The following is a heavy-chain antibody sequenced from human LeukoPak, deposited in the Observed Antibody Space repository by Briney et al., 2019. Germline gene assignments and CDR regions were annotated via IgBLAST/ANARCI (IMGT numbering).Heavy chain of an antibody. Sequence: PGGSLRLSCAASGFIFSSYAMSWVRQAPGKGLEWVLAISGSGTSTYYADSVKGRFTISRDNSKNTLYLQMNSLRAEDTAVYYCEGTYYYDSSDDYWGQGTLVTVSS. V-gene: IGHV3-23*01. CDR2: ISGSGTST. D-gene: IGHD3-22*01. CDR1: GFIFSSYA. J-gene: IGHJ4*02. CDR3: EGTYYYDSSDDY.